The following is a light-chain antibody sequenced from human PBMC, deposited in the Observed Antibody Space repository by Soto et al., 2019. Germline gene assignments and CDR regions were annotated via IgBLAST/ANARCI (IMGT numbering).Light chain of an antibody. Sequence: VLTQPASVSGSPGQSITISCTGSSSDVGSYTFVSWYQHHPGKAPKLMIYEATKRPSGVSHRFSGSKSGNTASLTISGLQAEDEGEYYCCSYAGSMTWVFGGGTKLTVL. CDR1: SSDVGSYTF. CDR2: EAT. J-gene: IGLJ3*02. V-gene: IGLV2-23*01. CDR3: CSYAGSMTWV.